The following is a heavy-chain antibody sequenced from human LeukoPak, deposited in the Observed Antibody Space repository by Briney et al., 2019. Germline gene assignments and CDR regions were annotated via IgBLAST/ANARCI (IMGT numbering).Heavy chain of an antibody. Sequence: PGGSLRLSCAASGFTFSSYSMNWVRQAPGKGLEWVSSISSSGSYIYYADSVKGRFTISRDNAKNSLYLQINSLRAEDRAVYYCARDPYYGSNSRYYYYGMDVWGQGTTVTVSS. CDR2: ISSSGSYI. V-gene: IGHV3-21*01. J-gene: IGHJ6*02. D-gene: IGHD4-23*01. CDR3: ARDPYYGSNSRYYYYGMDV. CDR1: GFTFSSYS.